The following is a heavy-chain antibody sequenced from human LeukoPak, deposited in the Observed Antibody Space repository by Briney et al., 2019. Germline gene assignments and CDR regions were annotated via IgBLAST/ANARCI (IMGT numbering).Heavy chain of an antibody. CDR3: ARGLRREQQLLRAFDY. J-gene: IGHJ4*02. CDR1: GYTFTSYD. D-gene: IGHD6-13*01. Sequence: GASVKVSCKASGYTFTSYDINWVRQATGQGLEWMGWMNPNSGNTDYAQKFQGRVTMTSNTSISTAYMELSSLRSEDTAVYYCARGLRREQQLLRAFDYWGQGTPVTVSS. V-gene: IGHV1-8*01. CDR2: MNPNSGNT.